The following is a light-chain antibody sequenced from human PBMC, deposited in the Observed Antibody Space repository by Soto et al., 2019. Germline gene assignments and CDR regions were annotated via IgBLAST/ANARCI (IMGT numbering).Light chain of an antibody. CDR2: EVS. J-gene: IGLJ1*01. CDR3: SSYAGSNNYV. V-gene: IGLV2-8*01. Sequence: QSALTQPPSASGSPGQSVTISCTGTSSDVGGYNYVSRYQQHPGKAPKHMIYEVSKRPSGVPDRFSGSKSGNTASLTVSGLQAEDEADYYCSSYAGSNNYVFGTGTKLTVL. CDR1: SSDVGGYNY.